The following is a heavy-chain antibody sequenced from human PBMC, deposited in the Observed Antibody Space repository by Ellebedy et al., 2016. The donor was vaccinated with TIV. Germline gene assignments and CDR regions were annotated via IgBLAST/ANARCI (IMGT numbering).Heavy chain of an antibody. D-gene: IGHD3-22*01. J-gene: IGHJ4*02. CDR3: ARDNSSGYYWGGVDY. CDR1: GYTFTSYD. V-gene: IGHV1-8*01. Sequence: ASVKVSXXASGYTFTSYDINWVRQATGQGLEWMGWMHPNSGNTGYAQKFQGRVTMTRNTSISTAYMELSRLRSDDTAVYYCARDNSSGYYWGGVDYWGQGTLVTVSS. CDR2: MHPNSGNT.